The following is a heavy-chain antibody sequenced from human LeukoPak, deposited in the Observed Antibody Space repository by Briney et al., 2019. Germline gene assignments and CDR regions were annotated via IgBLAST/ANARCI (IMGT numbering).Heavy chain of an antibody. V-gene: IGHV4-59*01. D-gene: IGHD1-26*01. Sequence: SETLSLTCTVSGGSISSYYWSWIRQPPGKGLEWIGYIYYSGSTNYNPSLKSRVTISVDTSKNQFSLKLSSVTAADTAVYYCARDKESGCYREWYFDLWGRGTLVTVSS. CDR3: ARDKESGCYREWYFDL. CDR2: IYYSGST. CDR1: GGSISSYY. J-gene: IGHJ2*01.